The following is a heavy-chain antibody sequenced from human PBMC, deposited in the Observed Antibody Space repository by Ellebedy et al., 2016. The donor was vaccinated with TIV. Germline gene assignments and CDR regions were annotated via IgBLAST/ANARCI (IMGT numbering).Heavy chain of an antibody. CDR3: AITSARPEHFDY. Sequence: GESLKISCAASGFTFSSYAMHWVRQAPGKGLEWVAVDDGNKNYYADSVKGRFIISRDNSKNTLYLQVKSLRAEDTAVYYCAITSARPEHFDYWGQGTLVTVSS. CDR2: DDGNKN. CDR1: GFTFSSYA. D-gene: IGHD6-6*01. V-gene: IGHV3-30*03. J-gene: IGHJ4*02.